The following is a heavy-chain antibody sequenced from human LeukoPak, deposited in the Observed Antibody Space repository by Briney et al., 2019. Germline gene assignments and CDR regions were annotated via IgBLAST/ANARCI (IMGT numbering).Heavy chain of an antibody. CDR1: GGSISSGY. J-gene: IGHJ4*01. Sequence: SETLSLTCTVSGGSISSGYWSWIRQPAGKGLEWIGRIYTGGSTTHYNPSLKSRVSMSVDTSKNQFSLKLSSVTAADTAVYYCAREWVPTSPDYFDYWGHGILVTVSS. V-gene: IGHV4-4*07. D-gene: IGHD1-26*01. CDR3: AREWVPTSPDYFDY. CDR2: IYTGGST.